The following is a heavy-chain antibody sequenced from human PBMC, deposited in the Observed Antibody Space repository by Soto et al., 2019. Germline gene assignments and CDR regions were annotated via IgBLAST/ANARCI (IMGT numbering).Heavy chain of an antibody. CDR2: IYGGGST. J-gene: IGHJ4*02. CDR3: TRWTTTASGPVY. V-gene: IGHV3-53*01. D-gene: IGHD4-17*01. Sequence: EVQLVESGGGLIQPGGSLRLSCAASGFTVTSYRMSWVRQAPGKGLEWVSVIYGGGSTSYAASVKGRFTISRDDSKNTLYVQMTSLTAEDTAVYYCTRWTTTASGPVYWGQGTLVTVSS. CDR1: GFTVTSYR.